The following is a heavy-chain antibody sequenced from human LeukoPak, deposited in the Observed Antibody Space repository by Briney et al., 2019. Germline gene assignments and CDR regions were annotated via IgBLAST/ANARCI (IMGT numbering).Heavy chain of an antibody. V-gene: IGHV1-2*02. J-gene: IGHJ4*02. CDR3: ARATYYYDSSGYYTGFDY. Sequence: ASVNVSCMASGYTFTGYYMHWVPQAPGQGLEWMGWINPNSGGTNYAQKFQGRVTMTRDTSISTALMELSRLRSDDNAVYYCARATYYYDSSGYYTGFDYWGQGTLVTVSS. CDR2: INPNSGGT. D-gene: IGHD3-22*01. CDR1: GYTFTGYY.